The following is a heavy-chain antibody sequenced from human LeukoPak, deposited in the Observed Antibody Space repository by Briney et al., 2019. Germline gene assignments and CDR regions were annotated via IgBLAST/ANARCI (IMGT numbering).Heavy chain of an antibody. J-gene: IGHJ4*02. CDR2: ISSSGRPI. CDR3: ARVRYDSGWYDY. CDR1: GFIFSDYY. Sequence: GGSLRLSCAVSGFIFSDYYMSWIRQAPGKGLEWVSYISSSGRPIYHADSVKGRFTLSRDNAKNSLYLQMNSLRAEDAAVYYCARVRYDSGWYDYWGQGAQVIVSS. D-gene: IGHD6-19*01. V-gene: IGHV3-11*04.